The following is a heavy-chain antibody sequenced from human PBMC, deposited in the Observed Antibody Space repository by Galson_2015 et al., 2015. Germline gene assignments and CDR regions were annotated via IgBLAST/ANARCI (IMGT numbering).Heavy chain of an antibody. CDR3: ARGILRITGDAFDI. J-gene: IGHJ3*02. V-gene: IGHV4-30-2*01. D-gene: IGHD5-24*01. CDR1: GGSISSGGYS. Sequence: TLSLTCAVSGGSISSGGYSWSWIRQPPGEGLEWIGYIYHSGSTYYNPSLKSRVTISVDRSKNQFSLKLSSVTAADTAVYYCARGILRITGDAFDIWGQGTMVTVSS. CDR2: IYHSGST.